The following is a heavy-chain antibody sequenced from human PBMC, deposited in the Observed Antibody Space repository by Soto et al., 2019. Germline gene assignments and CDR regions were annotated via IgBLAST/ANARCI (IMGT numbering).Heavy chain of an antibody. V-gene: IGHV5-10-1*01. CDR3: ARARDGYNFRPIGWFDP. CDR2: IDPSDSQT. J-gene: IGHJ5*02. Sequence: GESLRISCKGSGYSFAGYWITWVRQKPGKGLEGMGRIDPSDSQTYYSPSFRGHVTISATKSITTVFLQWSSLRASDTAMYYCARARDGYNFRPIGWFDPWGQGTLVTVSS. CDR1: GYSFAGYW. D-gene: IGHD5-12*01.